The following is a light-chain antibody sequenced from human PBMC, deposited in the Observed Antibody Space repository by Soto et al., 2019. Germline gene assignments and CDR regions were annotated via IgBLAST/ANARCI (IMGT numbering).Light chain of an antibody. J-gene: IGKJ5*01. CDR3: QQYGGSPSIT. CDR2: GES. CDR1: QILSSNY. Sequence: LTQSPGTLSLSPGEGATLSCRASQILSSNYLAWYQQKPGQAPRLLIYGESRRATGIPDRFSGSGSGTDFTLAIRRLEPEDSAVYYCQQYGGSPSITFGQGTRLEIK. V-gene: IGKV3-20*01.